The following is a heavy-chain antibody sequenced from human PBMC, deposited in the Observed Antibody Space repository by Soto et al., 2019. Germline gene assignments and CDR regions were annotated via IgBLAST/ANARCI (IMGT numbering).Heavy chain of an antibody. J-gene: IGHJ4*02. V-gene: IGHV4-31*03. D-gene: IGHD6-13*01. Sequence: SETLSLTCTVSGVSISSGGYYWSWIRQHPGTGLAWIGYIYYSGSTYYNPSLKSRVTISVDTSKNQFSLKLSSVTAADTAVYYCARLSIAAAGPEDFDYWGQGTLVTVSS. CDR2: IYYSGST. CDR3: ARLSIAAAGPEDFDY. CDR1: GVSISSGGYY.